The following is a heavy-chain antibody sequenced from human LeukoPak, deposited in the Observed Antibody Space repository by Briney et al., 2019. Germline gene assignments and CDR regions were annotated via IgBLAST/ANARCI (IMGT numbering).Heavy chain of an antibody. CDR3: ATAPILRGEGGEHFKYGMDV. CDR2: ISGSGTVT. D-gene: IGHD2-2*02. V-gene: IGHV3-23*01. J-gene: IGHJ6*02. Sequence: GGSLRLSCAASGFTFSNHAMNWVRQAPGKGLEWVSIISGSGTVTYYADSVKGRFTISRDNSKNTLYLQMNSLRAEDTAVYYCATAPILRGEGGEHFKYGMDVWGQGTTVSVSS. CDR1: GFTFSNHA.